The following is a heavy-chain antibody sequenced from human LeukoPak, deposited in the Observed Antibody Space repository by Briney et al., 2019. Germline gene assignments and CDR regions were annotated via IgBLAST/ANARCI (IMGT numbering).Heavy chain of an antibody. V-gene: IGHV1-2*02. CDR3: ARDEFGSGSYSNFDY. Sequence: ASVKVSCKASGYTFTGYYMHWVRQAPGQGLEWMGWINPNSGGTNYAQKFQGRVTMTTDTSTSTAYMELRSLRSDDTAVYYCARDEFGSGSYSNFDYWGQGTLVTVSS. CDR1: GYTFTGYY. D-gene: IGHD3-10*01. J-gene: IGHJ4*02. CDR2: INPNSGGT.